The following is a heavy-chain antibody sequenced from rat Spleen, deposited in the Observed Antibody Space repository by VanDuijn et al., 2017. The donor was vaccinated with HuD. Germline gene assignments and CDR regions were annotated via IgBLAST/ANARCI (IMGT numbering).Heavy chain of an antibody. D-gene: IGHD1-1*01. Sequence: EVQLVESGGGLVQPGRSLKLSCAASGFTFSNYGMAWVRQAPTKGLEWVATISYDGSSTYYRDSVKGRFTISRDNAKSTLYLQMGSLRSEDTATYYCARHYYYSGDHFDYWGQGVMVTVSS. CDR2: ISYDGSST. V-gene: IGHV5-29*01. J-gene: IGHJ2*01. CDR1: GFTFSNYG. CDR3: ARHYYYSGDHFDY.